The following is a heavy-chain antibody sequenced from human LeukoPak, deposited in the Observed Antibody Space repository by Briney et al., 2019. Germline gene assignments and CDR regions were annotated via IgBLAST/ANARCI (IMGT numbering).Heavy chain of an antibody. CDR1: GGSIRSYY. J-gene: IGHJ6*03. V-gene: IGHV4-4*07. CDR2: IYTSGST. D-gene: IGHD3-3*01. Sequence: SETLSLTCTVSGGSIRSYYWSWIRQPAGKGLEWVGRIYTSGSTNYNPSLKSRVTMSVDTSKNQFSLKLSSVTAADTAVYYCARAVDDFWSGYIHGYYYMDVWGKGTTVTVSS. CDR3: ARAVDDFWSGYIHGYYYMDV.